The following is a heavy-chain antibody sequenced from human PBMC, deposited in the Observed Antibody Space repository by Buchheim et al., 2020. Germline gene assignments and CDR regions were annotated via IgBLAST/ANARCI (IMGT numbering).Heavy chain of an antibody. D-gene: IGHD6-19*01. V-gene: IGHV3-74*01. CDR2: INTDGSTT. Sequence: EVHLVESGGELVQPGGSLRLSCAASGFLFSKYWIQWVRHAPGKGLERVSFINTDGSTTGYADSVKGRFTISRDNARTTVYLHMTSLRVEDTAVYYCVRDRGWTAFDYWGQGAL. CDR1: GFLFSKYW. CDR3: VRDRGWTAFDY. J-gene: IGHJ4*02.